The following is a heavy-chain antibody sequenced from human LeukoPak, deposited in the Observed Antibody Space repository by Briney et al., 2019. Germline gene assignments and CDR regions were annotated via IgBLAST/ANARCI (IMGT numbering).Heavy chain of an antibody. CDR2: IDWDGDK. Sequence: SGPALVKPTQTLTLTCTFSGFSLSTSGMCVSWIRQPPGKAPEWLARIDWDGDKRYSTSLKTRLTISKDTSKNQVVPTMTNMDPVDTATYYCARKGSAWNYFDYWGQGALVTVSS. D-gene: IGHD6-19*01. CDR1: GFSLSTSGMC. V-gene: IGHV2-70*11. CDR3: ARKGSAWNYFDY. J-gene: IGHJ4*02.